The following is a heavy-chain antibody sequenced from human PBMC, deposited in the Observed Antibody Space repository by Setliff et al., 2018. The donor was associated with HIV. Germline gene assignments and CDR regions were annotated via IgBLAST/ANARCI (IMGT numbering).Heavy chain of an antibody. D-gene: IGHD4-17*01. V-gene: IGHV3-48*01. CDR3: ARSPYGDYGLDY. CDR2: ISDTGNIV. CDR1: GFTFSAYS. Sequence: PGGSLRLSCAGSGFTFSAYSMNWVRQTPGKGLEWVAYISDTGNIVYYADSVRGRFTISRDDARISLYLQMNTLRAEDTAVYFCARSPYGDYGLDYWGQGTLVTVSS. J-gene: IGHJ4*02.